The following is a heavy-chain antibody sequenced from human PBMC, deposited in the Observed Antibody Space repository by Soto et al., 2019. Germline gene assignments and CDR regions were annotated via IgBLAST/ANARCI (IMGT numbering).Heavy chain of an antibody. CDR3: ARIRTTAMSDFDY. CDR1: GFSLSTSGMC. CDR2: IDWDDDK. D-gene: IGHD5-18*01. Sequence: SGPTLVNPTQTLTLTCTFSGFSLSTSGMCVSWIRQPPGKALEWLARIDWDDDKYYSTSLKTRLTISKDTSKNQVVLTMTNMEPVDTAMYYCARIRTTAMSDFDYWGQGTLVTVSS. J-gene: IGHJ4*02. V-gene: IGHV2-70*11.